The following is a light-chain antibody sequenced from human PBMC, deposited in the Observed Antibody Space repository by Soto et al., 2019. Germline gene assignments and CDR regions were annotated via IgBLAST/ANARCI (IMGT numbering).Light chain of an antibody. V-gene: IGLV3-1*01. Sequence: SYELTQPPSVSVSPGQTASITCSGDKLGDKYASWYQQKPGQSPVLVIYQDTKRPSGIPERFSGSNSGNTATLTISGTQAMDEADYYCQAWDRIAVFGTGTKLTVL. CDR1: KLGDKY. J-gene: IGLJ1*01. CDR2: QDT. CDR3: QAWDRIAV.